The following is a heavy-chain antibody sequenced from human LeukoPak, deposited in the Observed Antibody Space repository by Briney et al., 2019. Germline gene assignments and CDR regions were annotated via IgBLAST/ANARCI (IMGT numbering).Heavy chain of an antibody. J-gene: IGHJ4*02. D-gene: IGHD5-12*01. CDR3: ARRPLRGESIDY. Sequence: EASVKVSCKASGYTFTSCGISWVRQAPGQGLEWMGWISAYNGDTHYAQKLQDRVTMTTDTSTSTAYMELRSLRSDDTAVYYCARRPLRGESIDYWGQGTLVSLSS. CDR1: GYTFTSCG. CDR2: ISAYNGDT. V-gene: IGHV1-18*04.